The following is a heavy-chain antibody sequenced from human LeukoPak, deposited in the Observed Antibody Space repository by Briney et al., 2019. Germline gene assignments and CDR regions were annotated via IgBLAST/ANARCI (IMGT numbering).Heavy chain of an antibody. D-gene: IGHD6-19*01. CDR1: GFTFSSYA. V-gene: IGHV3-23*01. Sequence: GGSLRLSCAASGFTFSSYAMSWVRQAPGKGLEWVSAISGSGGSTYYADSVKGRFTISRDNAKNTLYLQMNSLRAEDMAVYYCARGADTGYSSDSWGQGTLVTVSS. J-gene: IGHJ5*02. CDR2: ISGSGGST. CDR3: ARGADTGYSSDS.